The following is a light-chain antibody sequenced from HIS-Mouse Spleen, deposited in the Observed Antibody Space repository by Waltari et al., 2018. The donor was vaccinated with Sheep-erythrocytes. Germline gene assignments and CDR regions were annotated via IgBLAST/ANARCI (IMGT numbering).Light chain of an antibody. V-gene: IGLV2-11*01. Sequence: QSALTQPRSVSGSPGQSVTISCTGTSSDVGGYNYVSWYQQHPGKAPKLMIYDVSTRPSGVPDRFSGSKSGNPASLTISGLQAEDEADYYCCSYAGSYTVVFGGGTKLTVL. CDR1: SSDVGGYNY. CDR3: CSYAGSYTVV. CDR2: DVS. J-gene: IGLJ2*01.